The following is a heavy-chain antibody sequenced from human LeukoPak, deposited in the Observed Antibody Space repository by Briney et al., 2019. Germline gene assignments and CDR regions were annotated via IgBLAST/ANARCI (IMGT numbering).Heavy chain of an antibody. J-gene: IGHJ4*02. CDR1: GGSISSSSYY. Sequence: RSSETLSLTCTVSGGSISSSSYYWGWIRQPPGKGLEWIGSIYYSGSTYYNPSLKSRVTISVDTSKNQFSLKLSSVTAADTAVYYCARGRVVVIRKPTPFDYWGQGTLVTVSS. D-gene: IGHD3-22*01. V-gene: IGHV4-39*01. CDR2: IYYSGST. CDR3: ARGRVVVIRKPTPFDY.